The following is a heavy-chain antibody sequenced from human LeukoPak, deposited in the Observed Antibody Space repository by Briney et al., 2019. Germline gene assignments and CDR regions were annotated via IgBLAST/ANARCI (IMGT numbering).Heavy chain of an antibody. D-gene: IGHD4-17*01. CDR2: IKQDGSEK. CDR3: VRYRDGEYDF. Sequence: GGSLRLFCAGYGFIFSTHWMIWARQAPGKGLEWVANIKQDGSEKYYVDSVKGRFTISRDNTKSSMYLEMNSLRAEDTAVYYCVRYRDGEYDFWGQGTLVTVSS. J-gene: IGHJ4*02. CDR1: GFIFSTHW. V-gene: IGHV3-7*01.